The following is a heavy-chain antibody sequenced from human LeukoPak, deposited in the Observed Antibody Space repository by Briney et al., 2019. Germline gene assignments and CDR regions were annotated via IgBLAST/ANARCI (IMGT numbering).Heavy chain of an antibody. CDR1: GFTFSSYG. Sequence: GGSLRLSSAASGFTFSSYGMHWVRQAPGKGLEGVAVISYDGSNKYYADSVKGRFTISRDNSKNTLYLQMNSLRAEDTAVYYCAKDRVAAINAFGYGMDVWGQGTTVTVSS. V-gene: IGHV3-30*18. J-gene: IGHJ6*02. CDR2: ISYDGSNK. CDR3: AKDRVAAINAFGYGMDV. D-gene: IGHD5-12*01.